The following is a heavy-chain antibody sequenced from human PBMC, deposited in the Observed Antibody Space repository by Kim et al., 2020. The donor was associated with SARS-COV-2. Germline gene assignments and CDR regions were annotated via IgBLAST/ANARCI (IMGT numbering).Heavy chain of an antibody. CDR3: VVVVIHFSASKSSFAEYFQH. J-gene: IGHJ1*01. CDR2: ISAYNGNT. CDR1: GYTFTSYG. V-gene: IGHV1-18*01. Sequence: ASVKVSCKASGYTFTSYGISWVRQAPGQGLEWMGWISAYNGNTNYAQKLQGRVTMTTDTSTSTAYMELRSLRSDDTAVYYCVVVVIHFSASKSSFAEYFQHWGQGTLVTVSS. D-gene: IGHD3-22*01.